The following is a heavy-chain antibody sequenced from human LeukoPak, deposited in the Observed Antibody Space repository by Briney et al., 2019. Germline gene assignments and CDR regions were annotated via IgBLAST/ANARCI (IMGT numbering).Heavy chain of an antibody. CDR2: ISSSSSFI. Sequence: GGSLRLSCAPSGFTFSNSSMNWVRQAPGKGVEWVSSISSSSSFIYYADSVKGRFTISRDNAKNSLYLQMNSLRAEDTAVYYCARGGRTTAELIDYWGQGTLVTVSS. D-gene: IGHD4-17*01. CDR1: GFTFSNSS. CDR3: ARGGRTTAELIDY. V-gene: IGHV3-21*01. J-gene: IGHJ4*02.